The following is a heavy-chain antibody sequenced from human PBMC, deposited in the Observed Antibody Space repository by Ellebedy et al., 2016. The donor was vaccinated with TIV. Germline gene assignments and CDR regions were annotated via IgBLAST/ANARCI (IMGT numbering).Heavy chain of an antibody. V-gene: IGHV3-7*01. CDR1: GFSFSSYW. CDR2: IKLDGTEK. Sequence: GESLKISXAASGFSFSSYWMSWVRQAPGKGLEWVANIKLDGTEKYYVDSVKGRFTVSRDNAKNSLYLQMSSLRAEDTAVYYCARILEYSFGDWGQGTLVTVSS. D-gene: IGHD5-18*01. CDR3: ARILEYSFGD. J-gene: IGHJ4*02.